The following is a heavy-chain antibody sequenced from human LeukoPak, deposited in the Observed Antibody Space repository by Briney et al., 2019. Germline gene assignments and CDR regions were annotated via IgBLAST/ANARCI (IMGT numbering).Heavy chain of an antibody. Sequence: GSLRLYCAASGFSFSSYWMHWVRQAPGKGLVWVAHIHSDEITTAYADSVKGRFTISRDNTRNMLYLQMNSLRVEDTAVYFCATGPFSAFAIWGQGTTLIVSS. CDR1: GFSFSSYW. CDR2: IHSDEITT. J-gene: IGHJ3*02. D-gene: IGHD1-14*01. V-gene: IGHV3-74*01. CDR3: ATGPFSAFAI.